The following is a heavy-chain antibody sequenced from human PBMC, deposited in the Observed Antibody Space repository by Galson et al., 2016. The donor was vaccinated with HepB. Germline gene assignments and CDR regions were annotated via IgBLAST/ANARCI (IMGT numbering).Heavy chain of an antibody. CDR3: ARIPHDRYHWYLDL. J-gene: IGHJ2*01. CDR1: GFTLSDNY. CDR2: LYSGGST. D-gene: IGHD1-1*01. V-gene: IGHV3-53*05. Sequence: SLRLSCAVSGFTLSDNYMNWVRQAPGKGLEWVSVLYSGGSTYYADSVKGRFTISRDNSNTALSLQMNSLKPDDTAVYFCARIPHDRYHWYLDLWGRGTLVTVSS.